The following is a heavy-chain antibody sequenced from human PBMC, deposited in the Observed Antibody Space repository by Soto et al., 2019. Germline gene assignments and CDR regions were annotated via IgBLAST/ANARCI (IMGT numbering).Heavy chain of an antibody. D-gene: IGHD4-4*01. V-gene: IGHV1-3*01. CDR2: INAGNGNT. Sequence: GASVKVSCKASGYTFTSYAMHWMRQAPGQRLEWMGWINAGNGNTKYSQNFQGRVTITRDTSASAAYMELSSLRSEDTAVYYCARMTSVTTLKYYYYYGMDVWGQGTTVTVSS. CDR3: ARMTSVTTLKYYYYYGMDV. J-gene: IGHJ6*02. CDR1: GYTFTSYA.